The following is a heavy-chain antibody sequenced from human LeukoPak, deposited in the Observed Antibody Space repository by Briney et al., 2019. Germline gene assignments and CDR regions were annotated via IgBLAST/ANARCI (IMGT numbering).Heavy chain of an antibody. J-gene: IGHJ4*02. CDR1: GYTFTDYY. CDR3: ARDSRLVIDY. Sequence: ASVKVSCKASGYTFTDYYIHWVRQAPGQGLEWMGGIIPIFGTANYAQKFQGRVTMTRDTSTSTVYMEPSSLRSEDTAVYYCARDSRLVIDYWGQGTLVTVSS. D-gene: IGHD6-19*01. V-gene: IGHV1-46*01. CDR2: IIPIFGTA.